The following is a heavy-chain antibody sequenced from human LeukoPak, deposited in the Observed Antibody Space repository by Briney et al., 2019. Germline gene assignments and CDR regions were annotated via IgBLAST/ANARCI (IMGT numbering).Heavy chain of an antibody. D-gene: IGHD3-10*01. CDR3: ARDQRITMVRGVQPYDY. J-gene: IGHJ4*02. V-gene: IGHV1-18*01. Sequence: ASVTVSCTASGYTFTSYGISWVRQAPGQGLEWMGWISAYNGNTNYAQKLQGRVTMTTDTSTSTAYMELRSLRSDDTAVYYRARDQRITMVRGVQPYDYWGQGTLVTVSS. CDR2: ISAYNGNT. CDR1: GYTFTSYG.